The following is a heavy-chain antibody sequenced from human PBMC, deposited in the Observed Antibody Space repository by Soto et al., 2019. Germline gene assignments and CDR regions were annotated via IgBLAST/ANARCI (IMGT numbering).Heavy chain of an antibody. CDR1: GFTFSSYA. V-gene: IGHV3-30-3*01. J-gene: IGHJ5*02. CDR3: ARDRALPAAGNGWFDP. D-gene: IGHD6-13*01. CDR2: ISYDGSNK. Sequence: LSLTCAASGFTFSSYAMHWVRQAPGKGLEWVAVISYDGSNKYYADSVKGRFTISRDNSKNTLYLQMNSLRAEDTAVYYCARDRALPAAGNGWFDPWGQGTLVTVSS.